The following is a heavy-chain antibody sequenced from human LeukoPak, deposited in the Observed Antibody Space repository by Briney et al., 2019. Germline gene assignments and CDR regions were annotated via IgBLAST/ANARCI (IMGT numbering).Heavy chain of an antibody. Sequence: SETLSLTCAVYGGSFSGYYWSWIRQPPGKGLEWIGEINHSGSTNYNPSLKSRVTISVDTSKNQFSLKLSSVTAADTAVYYCARKLVYSSTHFDYWGQGTLVTVSS. CDR2: INHSGST. V-gene: IGHV4-34*01. CDR1: GGSFSGYY. CDR3: ARKLVYSSTHFDY. D-gene: IGHD6-13*01. J-gene: IGHJ4*02.